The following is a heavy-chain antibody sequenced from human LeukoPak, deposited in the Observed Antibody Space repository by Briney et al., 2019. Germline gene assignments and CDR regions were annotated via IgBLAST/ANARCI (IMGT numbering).Heavy chain of an antibody. CDR1: GFTFSTYG. Sequence: GGSLRLSCAASGFTFSTYGMHWVRQAPGKGLEWVTVIWHDGSNKYYADSVKGRFTISRDNSKNTLYLQMNSLRAEDTAVYYCAKNSGSYYFDYWGQGTLVTVSS. V-gene: IGHV3-30*02. D-gene: IGHD1-26*01. CDR3: AKNSGSYYFDY. J-gene: IGHJ4*02. CDR2: IWHDGSNK.